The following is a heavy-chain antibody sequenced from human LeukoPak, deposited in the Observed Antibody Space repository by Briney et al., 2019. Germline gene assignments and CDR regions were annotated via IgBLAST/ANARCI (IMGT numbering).Heavy chain of an antibody. CDR3: ARVNWVVDY. D-gene: IGHD7-27*01. J-gene: IGHJ4*02. V-gene: IGHV4-38-2*02. Sequence: SETLSLTCTVSGYSIGSGYHWGCIRPAPERGLEWIGSIYRSGSTYYNPSLKSGVTMSVDTSKNHLSLKLSSVTAADTAVYYCARVNWVVDYWGQGTLVTVSS. CDR1: GYSIGSGYH. CDR2: IYRSGST.